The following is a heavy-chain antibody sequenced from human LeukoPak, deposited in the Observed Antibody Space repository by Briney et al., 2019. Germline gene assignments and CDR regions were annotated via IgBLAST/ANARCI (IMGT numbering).Heavy chain of an antibody. J-gene: IGHJ6*02. CDR2: INPNGGGT. V-gene: IGHV1-2*02. Sequence: ASVKVSCKASGYTFTGYYMHWVRQAPGQGLEWMGWINPNGGGTNYAQKFQGRVTMTRDTSISTAYMELSRLRSDDTAVYYCAKPYYYDSSGYYYYYYYGMDVWGQGTTVTVSS. CDR1: GYTFTGYY. CDR3: AKPYYYDSSGYYYYYYYGMDV. D-gene: IGHD3-22*01.